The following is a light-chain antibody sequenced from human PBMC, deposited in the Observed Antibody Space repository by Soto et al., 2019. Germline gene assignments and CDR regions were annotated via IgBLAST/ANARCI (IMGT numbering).Light chain of an antibody. V-gene: IGKV1-5*03. CDR1: ESISSW. J-gene: IGKJ1*01. CDR3: QQYNSYPWT. Sequence: DIQMTQSPSTLSASVGDTVTITCRASESISSWLAWYQQKPGKAPKVLIYKASSLESGVPSTFSGSGSGTEFTLTISSLQPDDFATYYCQQYNSYPWTFGQGTKVEIK. CDR2: KAS.